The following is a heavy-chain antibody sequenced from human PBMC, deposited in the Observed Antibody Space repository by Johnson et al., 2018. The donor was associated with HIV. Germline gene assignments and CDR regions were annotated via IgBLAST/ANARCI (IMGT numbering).Heavy chain of an antibody. V-gene: IGHV3-53*01. D-gene: IGHD1-7*01. Sequence: VQLVESGGGLIQPGGSLRLSCAASGFTVSSNYMSWVRQAPGKGLEWVSVIYSGGSTYYADSVKGRFTISRDNSKNTLYLQMNSLRAEDTAVYYCARDRALNYEGAFDIWGQGTMVTVSS. CDR1: GFTVSSNY. J-gene: IGHJ3*02. CDR2: IYSGGST. CDR3: ARDRALNYEGAFDI.